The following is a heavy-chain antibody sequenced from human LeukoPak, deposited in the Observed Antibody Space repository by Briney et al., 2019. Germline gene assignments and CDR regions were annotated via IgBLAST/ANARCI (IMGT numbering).Heavy chain of an antibody. D-gene: IGHD3-22*01. CDR3: ARRVSPWAFDI. CDR2: IIPILGIA. Sequence: SVKVSCKASGGIFSSYAISWVRQAPGQGLEWMGRIIPILGIANYAQKFQGRVTITADKSTSTAYMELSSLRSEDTAVYYCARRVSPWAFDIWGQGTMVTVSS. J-gene: IGHJ3*02. CDR1: GGIFSSYA. V-gene: IGHV1-69*04.